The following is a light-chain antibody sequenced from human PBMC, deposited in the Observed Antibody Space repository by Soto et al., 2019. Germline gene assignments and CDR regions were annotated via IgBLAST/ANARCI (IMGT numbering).Light chain of an antibody. CDR3: QQTYSIPIT. J-gene: IGKJ5*01. V-gene: IGKV1-39*01. CDR2: AAS. Sequence: DVKMTQSPSSLSASVGDRVSVTCRASQTIYTYLHWYQQKPGKAPKLLIYAASSLQSGVPSRFSGSGSGTDSTLTISSLHPEDFAFYYCQQTYSIPITFGQGTRLEI. CDR1: QTIYTY.